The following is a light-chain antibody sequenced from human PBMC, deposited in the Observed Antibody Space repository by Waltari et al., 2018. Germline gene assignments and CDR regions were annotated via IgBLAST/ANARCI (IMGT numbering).Light chain of an antibody. V-gene: IGLV4-69*01. CDR1: SGHSNYA. Sequence: QPVLTQSPSASASLGASVKLTCSLSSGHSNYAIAWHQQRQGKAPQFLMRLNADGSHTKGDGIPDRFSGSSSGAERFLSISNLQSEDEADYYCQTWTTGLHALFGGGTRLTVL. J-gene: IGLJ7*01. CDR3: QTWTTGLHAL. CDR2: LNADGSH.